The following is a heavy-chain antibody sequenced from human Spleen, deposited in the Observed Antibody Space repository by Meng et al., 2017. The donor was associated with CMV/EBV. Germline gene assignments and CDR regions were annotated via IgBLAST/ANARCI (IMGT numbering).Heavy chain of an antibody. Sequence: GSLRLSCIVSGGSISSSRYYWGWIRQPPGKGLEWIGNIYYSGSTYYGPSLKNRVTMSVDSFKNQFSLKLSSVTAADTAVYYCARVGGKYCSSTGCADYWGQGTLVTVSS. D-gene: IGHD2-2*01. CDR2: IYYSGST. J-gene: IGHJ4*02. CDR1: GGSISSSRYY. CDR3: ARVGGKYCSSTGCADY. V-gene: IGHV4-39*01.